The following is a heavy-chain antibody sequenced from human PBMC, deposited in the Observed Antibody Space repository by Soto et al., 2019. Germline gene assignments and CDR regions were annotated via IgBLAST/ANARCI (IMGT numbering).Heavy chain of an antibody. CDR3: AKDAGYCSSTSCPDYYYYYMDV. CDR1: GFTFSSYG. V-gene: IGHV3-30*18. D-gene: IGHD2-2*01. Sequence: GGSLRLSCAASGFTFSSYGMHWVRQAPGKGLEWVAVISYDGSNKYYADSVKGRFTISRDNSKNTLYLQMNSLRAEDTAVYYCAKDAGYCSSTSCPDYYYYYMDVWGKGTTVTVSS. CDR2: ISYDGSNK. J-gene: IGHJ6*03.